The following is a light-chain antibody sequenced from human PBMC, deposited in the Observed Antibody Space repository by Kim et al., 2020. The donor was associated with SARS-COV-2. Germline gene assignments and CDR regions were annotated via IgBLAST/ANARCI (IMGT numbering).Light chain of an antibody. V-gene: IGKV3-20*01. CDR2: GAS. CDR3: QDYGSSRT. Sequence: EIVLTQSPGTLSLSPGERATLSCRASQSVSSSYLVWYQQKPGQAPRLLIYGASSRATGIPDRFSGSGSGTDFTLTISRLEPEDFAVYYCQDYGSSRTFGQGTKVDIK. J-gene: IGKJ1*01. CDR1: QSVSSSY.